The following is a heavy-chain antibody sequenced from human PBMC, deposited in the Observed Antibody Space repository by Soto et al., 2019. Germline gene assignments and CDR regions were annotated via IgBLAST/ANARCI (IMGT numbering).Heavy chain of an antibody. Sequence: SQTLSLTCVISGDSVSSNTAAWNWIRSSPSRGLEWLGRTYYRSNWRHDYAVSVKSRITVNPDTSKNHFSLQLNSVTPDDTAVYYCARGVAGSGFDLWGQRTLVTVSS. V-gene: IGHV6-1*01. CDR2: TYYRSNWRH. D-gene: IGHD6-19*01. J-gene: IGHJ4*02. CDR3: ARGVAGSGFDL. CDR1: GDSVSSNTAA.